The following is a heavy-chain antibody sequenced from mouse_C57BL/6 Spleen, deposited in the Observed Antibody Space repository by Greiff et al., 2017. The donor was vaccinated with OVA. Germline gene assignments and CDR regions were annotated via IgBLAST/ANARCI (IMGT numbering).Heavy chain of an antibody. CDR3: ARYEYDARLWYFDV. Sequence: QVQLQQPGAELVKPGASVKLSCKASGYTFTSYWMHWVKQRPGQGLEWIGMIHPTNGSTNYNEKFKSKATLTVDKSSSTAYMQLSSLTSEDSAVYYGARYEYDARLWYFDVWGTGTTVTVSS. J-gene: IGHJ1*03. CDR2: IHPTNGST. D-gene: IGHD2-4*01. CDR1: GYTFTSYW. V-gene: IGHV1-64*01.